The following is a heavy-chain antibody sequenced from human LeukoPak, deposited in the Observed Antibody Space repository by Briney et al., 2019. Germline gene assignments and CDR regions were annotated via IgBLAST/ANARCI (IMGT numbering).Heavy chain of an antibody. V-gene: IGHV3-7*01. CDR2: IKQDGGQI. CDR1: EFTFSSYW. Sequence: QPGGSLRLSCAASEFTFSSYWMSWVRQAPGKGLEWVANIKQDGGQIYYLESVKGRFTVSRDNAKNSLYLQMNSLRAEDTAVYYCARLGARQMLEYWGQGTLVTASS. D-gene: IGHD4-17*01. J-gene: IGHJ4*02. CDR3: ARLGARQMLEY.